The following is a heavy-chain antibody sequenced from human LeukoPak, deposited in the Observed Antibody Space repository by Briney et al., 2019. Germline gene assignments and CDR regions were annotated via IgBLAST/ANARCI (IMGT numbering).Heavy chain of an antibody. CDR3: ARLGAAGSLDY. V-gene: IGHV3-33*01. J-gene: IGHJ4*02. CDR1: GFTFSSYG. Sequence: GGSLRLSCEASGFTFSSYGMHWVRQAPGKGLEWVAVIWYDGSNKYYADSVKGRFTISRDNSKNTLYLQMNSLRAGDTAVYYCARLGAAGSLDYWGQGTLVTVSS. D-gene: IGHD1-26*01. CDR2: IWYDGSNK.